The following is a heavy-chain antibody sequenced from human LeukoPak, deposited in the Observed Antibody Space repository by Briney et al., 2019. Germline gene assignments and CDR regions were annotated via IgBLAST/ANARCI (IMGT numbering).Heavy chain of an antibody. Sequence: PGGSLRLSCAVSGFTFSSYSMSWVRQAPGKGLECLSYISSSSSTIYYADSVKGRFTISRDNSKNTLYLQMNSLRAEDTAVYYCARDGFIRARSTVYPYYFDYWGQGTLVTVSS. J-gene: IGHJ4*02. D-gene: IGHD1-14*01. CDR3: ARDGFIRARSTVYPYYFDY. V-gene: IGHV3-48*01. CDR2: ISSSSSTI. CDR1: GFTFSSYS.